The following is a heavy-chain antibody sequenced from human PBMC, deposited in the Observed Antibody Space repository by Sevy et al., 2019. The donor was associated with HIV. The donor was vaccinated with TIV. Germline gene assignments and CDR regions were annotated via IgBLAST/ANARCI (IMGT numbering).Heavy chain of an antibody. CDR2: ISYDGSNK. D-gene: IGHD3-22*01. V-gene: IGHV3-30*04. CDR3: ARAHTTIIAFDI. J-gene: IGHJ3*02. CDR1: GFTFSSYA. Sequence: LSLTCAASGFTFSSYAMHWVRQAPGKGLEWVAVISYDGSNKYYADSVKGRFTISRDNSKNTLYLQMNSLRAEDTAVYYCARAHTTIIAFDIWGQGTMVTVSS.